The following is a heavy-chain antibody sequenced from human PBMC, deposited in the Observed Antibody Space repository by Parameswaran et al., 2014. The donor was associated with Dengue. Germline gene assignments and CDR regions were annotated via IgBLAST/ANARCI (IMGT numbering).Heavy chain of an antibody. Sequence: SETLSLTCAVYGGSFSGYYWSWIRQPPGKGLEWIGEINHSGSTNYNPSLKSRVTISVDTSKNQFSLKLSSVTAADTAVYYCARRTYDFWSGYSTGSDYWGQGTLVTVSS. CDR2: INHSGST. V-gene: IGHV4-34*01. D-gene: IGHD3-3*01. J-gene: IGHJ4*02. CDR3: ARRTYDFWSGYSTGSDY. CDR1: GGSFSGYY.